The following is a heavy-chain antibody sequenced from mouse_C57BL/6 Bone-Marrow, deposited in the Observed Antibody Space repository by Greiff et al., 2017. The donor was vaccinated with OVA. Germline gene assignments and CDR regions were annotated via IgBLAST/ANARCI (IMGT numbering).Heavy chain of an antibody. D-gene: IGHD3-3*01. Sequence: QVQLQQSGPGLVQPSQSLSITCTVSGFSLTSYGVHWVRQSPGKGLEWLGVIWSGGGTDYNAAFISRLSISKDNSKSQVFFKMNSLQADDTAIYYCARNLEGPPDVWGTGTTVTVSS. CDR3: ARNLEGPPDV. V-gene: IGHV2-2*01. CDR2: IWSGGGT. J-gene: IGHJ1*03. CDR1: GFSLTSYG.